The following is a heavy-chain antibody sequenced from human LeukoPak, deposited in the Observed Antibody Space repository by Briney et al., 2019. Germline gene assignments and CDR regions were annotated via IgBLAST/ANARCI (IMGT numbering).Heavy chain of an antibody. J-gene: IGHJ4*02. V-gene: IGHV4-59*08. CDR1: GGSIDSYY. D-gene: IGHD5-24*01. Sequence: PSETLSLTCTVSGGSIDSYYWSWIRQPPGKGLEWIGYIYYSGSTKYNPSLKSRVTISVDTSKNQFSLKLSSVTAADTAVYYCARRDGYNSYYFDYWGQGTLVTVSS. CDR3: ARRDGYNSYYFDY. CDR2: IYYSGST.